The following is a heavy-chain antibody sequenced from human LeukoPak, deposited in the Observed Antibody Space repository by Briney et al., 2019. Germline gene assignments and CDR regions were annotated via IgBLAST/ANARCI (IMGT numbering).Heavy chain of an antibody. CDR3: ARDGYNPGYDY. J-gene: IGHJ4*02. Sequence: GGSLRLSCTASGFTFSDYNMHWVRQAPGKGLEWVAVIWYDGSNKQYADSVRGRFTSSRDNSKNTLDLQMNSLRAEDTAVYYCARDGYNPGYDYWGQGTLVTVSS. CDR2: IWYDGSNK. D-gene: IGHD5-24*01. V-gene: IGHV3-33*01. CDR1: GFTFSDYN.